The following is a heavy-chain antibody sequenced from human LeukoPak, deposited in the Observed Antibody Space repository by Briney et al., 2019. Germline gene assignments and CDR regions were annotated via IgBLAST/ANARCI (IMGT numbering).Heavy chain of an antibody. J-gene: IGHJ4*02. Sequence: SVKVSCKASGGTFSSYAISWVRQAPGQGLEWMGGIIPIFGTANYAQKFQGRVTITTDESTSTAYMELSSLRSEDTAVYYCATVWSYSNYYSDYWGQGTLVTVSS. V-gene: IGHV1-69*05. CDR2: IIPIFGTA. CDR1: GGTFSSYA. CDR3: ATVWSYSNYYSDY. D-gene: IGHD4-11*01.